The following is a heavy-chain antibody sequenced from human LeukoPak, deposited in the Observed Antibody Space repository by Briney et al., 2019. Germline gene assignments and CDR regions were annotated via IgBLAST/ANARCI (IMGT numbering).Heavy chain of an antibody. Sequence: SETLSLTCTVSGGSISSSSYYWGWIRQPPGKGLEWIGSIYYSGSAYYNPSLKSRVTISVDTSKNQFSLKLSSVTAADTAVYYCARGVRFLEWLPSHNNWFDPWGRGTLVTASS. D-gene: IGHD3-3*01. V-gene: IGHV4-39*01. J-gene: IGHJ5*02. CDR2: IYYSGSA. CDR1: GGSISSSSYY. CDR3: ARGVRFLEWLPSHNNWFDP.